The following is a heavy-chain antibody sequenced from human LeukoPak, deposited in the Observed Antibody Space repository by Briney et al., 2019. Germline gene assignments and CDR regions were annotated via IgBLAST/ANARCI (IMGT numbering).Heavy chain of an antibody. CDR1: GGSISSGDYS. Sequence: SQTLSLTCAVSGGSISSGDYSWNWIRLPPGKGLEWIGYIYHSGITYYNPSLKSRVTISVDTSKNQFSLKLNSVAAADTAVYYCARHYGPWGQGTLVTVSS. J-gene: IGHJ5*02. V-gene: IGHV4-30-2*03. CDR3: ARHYGP. D-gene: IGHD3-10*01. CDR2: IYHSGIT.